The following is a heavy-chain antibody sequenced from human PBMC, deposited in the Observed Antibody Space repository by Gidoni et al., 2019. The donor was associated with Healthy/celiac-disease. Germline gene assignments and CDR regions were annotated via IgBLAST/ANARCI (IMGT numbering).Heavy chain of an antibody. CDR3: AANPGAFDI. Sequence: QVQLVESGGGVVPPGRSLSLSCAASGFTFSSYAMHWVRQAPGKGLEGVAVRSYDGSNKYYADSVKGRFTISRDNSKNTLYLQMNSLRAEDTAVYYCAANPGAFDIWGQGTMVTVSS. D-gene: IGHD2-15*01. CDR1: GFTFSSYA. J-gene: IGHJ3*02. V-gene: IGHV3-30-3*01. CDR2: RSYDGSNK.